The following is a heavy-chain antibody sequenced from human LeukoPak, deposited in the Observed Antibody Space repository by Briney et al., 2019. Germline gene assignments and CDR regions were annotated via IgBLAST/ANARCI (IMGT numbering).Heavy chain of an antibody. V-gene: IGHV3-30*03. CDR2: TSYDGSHQ. J-gene: IGHJ3*02. Sequence: GGSLRLSCAASGFSFSTYGLHWVRQAPGKGLEWVAVTSYDGSHQYYGDSVRGRFTISRDNSKNTLYLQMNSLRAEDTAVYYCARDWRLRIVGATTDAFDIWGQGTMVTVSS. CDR3: ARDWRLRIVGATTDAFDI. CDR1: GFSFSTYG. D-gene: IGHD1-26*01.